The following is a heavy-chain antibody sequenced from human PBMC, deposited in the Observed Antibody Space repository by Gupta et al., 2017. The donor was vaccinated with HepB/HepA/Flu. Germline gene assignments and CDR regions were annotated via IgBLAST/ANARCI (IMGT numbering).Heavy chain of an antibody. CDR1: GFILVKYG. CDR2: ISASGATI. J-gene: IGHJ4*02. Sequence: LESGGDLVQPGGSLGPPCAASGFILVKYGLTWVRQAPGKGLEWVSSISASGATIYYAESAKGRFLISRDNSENTLYLQMNSLRAEDTAVYFCATDPDAQYYYHTSGYHDYWGQGTLVTVSS. CDR3: ATDPDAQYYYHTSGYHDY. D-gene: IGHD3-22*01. V-gene: IGHV3-23*01.